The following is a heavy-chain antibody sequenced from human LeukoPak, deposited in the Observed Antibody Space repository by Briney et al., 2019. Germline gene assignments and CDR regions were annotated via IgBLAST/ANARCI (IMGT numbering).Heavy chain of an antibody. CDR3: ARSGYGSGWHYFDY. J-gene: IGHJ4*02. D-gene: IGHD6-19*01. Sequence: PPGGSLRLSCAAAGFTFSSYEMNWVRQAPGKGPEWISYISAGNTIYYADSVKGRFTVSRNNAKNSLFLQMNSLRAGDTAIYYCARSGYGSGWHYFDYWGQGTPVTVSS. V-gene: IGHV3-48*03. CDR2: ISAGNTI. CDR1: GFTFSSYE.